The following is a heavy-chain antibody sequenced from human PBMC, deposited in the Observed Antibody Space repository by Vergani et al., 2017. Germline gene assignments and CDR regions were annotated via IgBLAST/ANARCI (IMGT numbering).Heavy chain of an antibody. J-gene: IGHJ4*02. Sequence: QVQLVQSGAEVKKPGASVKVSCKASGYTFTSYGISWVRQAPGQGLEWMGWISAYNGNTNYAQTLQGRVTLTTDTSTSTAYLGLRSLRSDDTAVYYCASSDGGKKDEYYFDYWGQGTLVTVSS. CDR2: ISAYNGNT. D-gene: IGHD4-23*01. CDR1: GYTFTSYG. CDR3: ASSDGGKKDEYYFDY. V-gene: IGHV1-18*04.